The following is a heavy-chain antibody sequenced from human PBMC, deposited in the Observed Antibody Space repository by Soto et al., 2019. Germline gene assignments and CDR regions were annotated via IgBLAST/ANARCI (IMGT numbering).Heavy chain of an antibody. D-gene: IGHD3-22*01. Sequence: EVQLLESGGGLVQPGGSLRLSCAASGFTFSSYAMSWVRQAPGKGLEWVSAISGSGGSTYYADSVKGRFTISRDNSKNTLYLKMNSLRAEDTAVYYCAKGNYYDSSGYYYKGYFDYWGQGTLVTVSS. CDR1: GFTFSSYA. CDR3: AKGNYYDSSGYYYKGYFDY. V-gene: IGHV3-23*01. J-gene: IGHJ4*02. CDR2: ISGSGGST.